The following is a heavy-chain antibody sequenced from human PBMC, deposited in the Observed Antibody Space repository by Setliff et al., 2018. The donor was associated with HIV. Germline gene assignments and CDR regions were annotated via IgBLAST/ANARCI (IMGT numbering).Heavy chain of an antibody. D-gene: IGHD3-3*01. CDR2: IDHSGGT. CDR1: DGSFSGYY. CDR3: ARAPITIFGVVTHPFDY. Sequence: SETLSLTCAVYDGSFSGYYWSWIRQPPGKGLEWIGEIDHSGGTNYNPSPRGRVTISLAKSKNQFSLNLTSVTAADTAVYYCARAPITIFGVVTHPFDYWGQGTLVTVSS. J-gene: IGHJ4*02. V-gene: IGHV4-34*01.